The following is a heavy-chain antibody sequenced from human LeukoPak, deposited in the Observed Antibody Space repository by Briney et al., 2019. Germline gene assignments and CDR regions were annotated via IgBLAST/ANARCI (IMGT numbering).Heavy chain of an antibody. J-gene: IGHJ4*02. CDR3: ARHRGSGSPYFDY. Sequence: SETLSLTCTVSGGSISSYYWSWIRQPPGKGLEWIGYIYYSGSTKYNPSLKSRVTISVDTSKNQFSLKLSSVTAADTATYYCARHRGSGSPYFDYWGQGTLVTVSS. CDR1: GGSISSYY. CDR2: IYYSGST. D-gene: IGHD3-10*01. V-gene: IGHV4-59*08.